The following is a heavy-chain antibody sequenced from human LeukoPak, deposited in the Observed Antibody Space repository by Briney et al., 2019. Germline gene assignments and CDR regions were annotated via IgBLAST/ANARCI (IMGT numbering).Heavy chain of an antibody. CDR2: ISGSGDST. D-gene: IGHD2-2*01. CDR3: GKDAKDCSSTSCYLDY. J-gene: IGHJ4*02. Sequence: PGGSLRLSCAASGFTFSSYAVSWVRQAPGKGLEWVSGISGSGDSTYYADSVKGRFTISRDNSKNTLYLQMNSLRAEDTAVYYCGKDAKDCSSTSCYLDYWGQGTLVTASS. CDR1: GFTFSSYA. V-gene: IGHV3-23*01.